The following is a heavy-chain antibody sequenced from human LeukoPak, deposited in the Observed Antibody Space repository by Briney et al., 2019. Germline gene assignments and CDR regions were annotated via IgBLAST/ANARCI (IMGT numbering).Heavy chain of an antibody. V-gene: IGHV4-59*01. CDR3: ATARGYAYGPFDY. D-gene: IGHD5-12*01. CDR1: GGSIRSYY. J-gene: IGHJ4*02. Sequence: SETLSLTCTVSGGSIRSYYWSWIRQPPGKGLEWIGYIYHTGSTNYNPSLKSRITISIDTSKNQFSLKLSSVTAADTAVYYCATARGYAYGPFDYWGQGTLVTVSS. CDR2: IYHTGST.